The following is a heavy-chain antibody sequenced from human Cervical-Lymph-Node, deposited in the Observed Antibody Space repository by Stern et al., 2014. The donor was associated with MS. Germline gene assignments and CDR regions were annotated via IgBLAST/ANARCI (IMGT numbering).Heavy chain of an antibody. CDR1: GYTFTSYW. Sequence: QLVQSGPEVKRPGESLKISCQASGYTFTSYWIGWVRQMPGKGLEWTEIIFPGGSDIKTSPSFQGQVTIAADKSSSTAYLQWNNLKASDTAIYYCARQRYFDYWGQGTLVTVSS. CDR3: ARQRYFDY. V-gene: IGHV5-51*01. J-gene: IGHJ4*02. CDR2: IFPGGSDI.